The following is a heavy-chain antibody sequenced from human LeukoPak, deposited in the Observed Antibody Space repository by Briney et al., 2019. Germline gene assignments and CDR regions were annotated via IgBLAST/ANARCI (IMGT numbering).Heavy chain of an antibody. CDR1: GGSIGSYY. J-gene: IGHJ5*02. CDR2: IYYSGST. D-gene: IGHD4-17*01. Sequence: SETLSLTCTVSGGSIGSYYWSWIRQPPGKGLEWIGYIYYSGSTNYNPSLKSRVTISVDTSKNQFSLKLSSVTAADTAVYYCARDYGDYVHNWFDPWGQGTLVTVSS. CDR3: ARDYGDYVHNWFDP. V-gene: IGHV4-59*01.